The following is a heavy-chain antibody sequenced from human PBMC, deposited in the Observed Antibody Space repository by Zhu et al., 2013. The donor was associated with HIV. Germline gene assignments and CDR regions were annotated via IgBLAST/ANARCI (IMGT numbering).Heavy chain of an antibody. CDR1: EYTFTSYY. CDR2: INPSTGSR. CDR3: AREFTSYSGMDV. Sequence: QVQLVQSGAEVKKPGASVKVSCKTSEYTFTSYYMHWVRQAPGQGLEWMGVINPSTGSRTYAQKFQGRVTMPRDTSTSTVYMELSSLRSDDTAVYYCAREFTSYSGMDVWGQRDHGHRLL. V-gene: IGHV1-46*01. J-gene: IGHJ6*04.